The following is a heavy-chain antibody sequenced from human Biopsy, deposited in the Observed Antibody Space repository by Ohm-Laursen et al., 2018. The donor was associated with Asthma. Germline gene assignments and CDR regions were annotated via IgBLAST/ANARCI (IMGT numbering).Heavy chain of an antibody. D-gene: IGHD3-22*01. CDR3: ARGDSSNWSHYYFDY. Sequence: SLRLSCAAAGFSFSNFAIHWVRQAPGKGLEWVGVISKDASTQDYADSVKGRFTMARDNSKNTLDLQMHSLRAEDTAVYYCARGDSSNWSHYYFDYWGQGTLVTVSS. CDR2: ISKDASTQ. CDR1: GFSFSNFA. V-gene: IGHV3-30*07. J-gene: IGHJ4*02.